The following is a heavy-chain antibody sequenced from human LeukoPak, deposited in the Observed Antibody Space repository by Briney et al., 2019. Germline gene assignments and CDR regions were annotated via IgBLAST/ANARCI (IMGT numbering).Heavy chain of an antibody. J-gene: IGHJ5*02. V-gene: IGHV1-8*01. D-gene: IGHD6-13*01. Sequence: ASVKVSCKASGYTFTSYDINWVRQAPGQGLEWMGWMNPNSGNTGYAQKFQGRVTITADKSTSTAYMELSSLRSEDTAVYYCARESSSSWYWFDPWGQGTLVTVSS. CDR2: MNPNSGNT. CDR1: GYTFTSYD. CDR3: ARESSSSWYWFDP.